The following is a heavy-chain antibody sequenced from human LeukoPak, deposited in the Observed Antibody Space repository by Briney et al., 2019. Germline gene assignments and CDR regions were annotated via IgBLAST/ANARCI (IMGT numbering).Heavy chain of an antibody. CDR3: ARSDPYYYDRSGYPKNDY. V-gene: IGHV1-8*01. CDR2: MNPNSGNT. CDR1: GYTFTSYD. J-gene: IGHJ4*02. Sequence: ASVKVSCKTSGYTFTSYDINWVRQATGQGLEWMGWMNPNSGNTGYAQKFQGGVTMTRNTSISTAYMELSSLRPEDTAFYYCARSDPYYYDRSGYPKNDYWGQGTLVTVSS. D-gene: IGHD3-22*01.